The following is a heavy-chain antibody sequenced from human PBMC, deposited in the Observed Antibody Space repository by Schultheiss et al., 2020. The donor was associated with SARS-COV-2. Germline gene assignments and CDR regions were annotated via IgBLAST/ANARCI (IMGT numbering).Heavy chain of an antibody. CDR1: GFTFNNYQ. CDR2: ISSSGYTT. CDR3: ARSGRDGYYNRVAFDI. Sequence: GGSLRLSCAASGFTFNNYQMNWVRQVPGKGLEWLSYISSSGYTTQYADSVKGRFSLSRDDTNNSLRLQMSSLRAEDTAIYYCARSGRDGYYNRVAFDIWGQGTMVTVSS. D-gene: IGHD3-9*01. V-gene: IGHV3-48*03. J-gene: IGHJ3*02.